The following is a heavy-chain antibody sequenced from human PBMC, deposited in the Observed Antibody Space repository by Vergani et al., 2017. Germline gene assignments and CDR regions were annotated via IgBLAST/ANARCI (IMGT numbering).Heavy chain of an antibody. CDR1: GGSFSGYY. CDR2: INHSGST. V-gene: IGHV4-34*01. J-gene: IGHJ5*02. Sequence: QVQLQQWGAGLLKPSETLSLTCAVYGGSFSGYYWSWIRQPSGKGLEWIGEINHSGSTNYNPSLKSRVTISVDTSKNQFSLKLSSVTAADTAVYYCARGNPNWFDPWGQGTLVTVSS. CDR3: ARGNPNWFDP.